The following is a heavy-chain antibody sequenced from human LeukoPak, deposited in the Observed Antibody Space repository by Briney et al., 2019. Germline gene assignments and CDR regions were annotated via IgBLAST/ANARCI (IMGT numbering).Heavy chain of an antibody. Sequence: PGGSLRLSCAASGFTFSSYWMYWVRQAPGKGLVWVSRIKSDGSSTNYADSVKGRFTISRDNAKNTLYLQMNSLRAEDTAVYYCARVPQLVWPYNGMDVWGQGTTVTVSS. CDR2: IKSDGSST. J-gene: IGHJ6*02. V-gene: IGHV3-74*01. CDR1: GFTFSSYW. D-gene: IGHD2-8*01. CDR3: ARVPQLVWPYNGMDV.